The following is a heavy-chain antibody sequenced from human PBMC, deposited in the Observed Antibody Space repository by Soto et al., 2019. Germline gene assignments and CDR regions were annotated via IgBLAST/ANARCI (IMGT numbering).Heavy chain of an antibody. J-gene: IGHJ6*02. V-gene: IGHV1-2*02. CDR1: GYTYTGYF. Sequence: GAAVKVYRKAGGYTYTGYFIGCGRKTHGQGLEWMGWINPQTGGTSYAQKFQGGVTLSRDTSINTAYLELSRLRFDDAAVYFCARERYQVISHGIDVSGQAAMATV. D-gene: IGHD2-2*01. CDR3: ARERYQVISHGIDV. CDR2: INPQTGGT.